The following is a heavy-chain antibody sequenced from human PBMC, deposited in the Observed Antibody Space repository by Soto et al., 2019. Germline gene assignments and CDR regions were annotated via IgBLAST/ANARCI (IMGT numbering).Heavy chain of an antibody. D-gene: IGHD6-13*01. CDR1: GYIFTNYY. CDR2: INPLPTSGST. CDR3: ARDLAAAAY. Sequence: ASVKVSCKASGYIFTNYYIHWVRQAPGQGLEWMAIINPLPTSGSTNYAQEFRGRVTVTRDTSTSTVYMELSSLRSDDTAIYYCARDLAAAAYWGQGTLVTVSS. J-gene: IGHJ4*02. V-gene: IGHV1-46*01.